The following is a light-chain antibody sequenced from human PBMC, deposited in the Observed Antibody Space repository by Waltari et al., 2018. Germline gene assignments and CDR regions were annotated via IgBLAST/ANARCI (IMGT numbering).Light chain of an antibody. CDR2: DAS. Sequence: DIQMTQSPSSLSASVGDRVTITCRASQDISRWLVWYQQKSDKAPKSLIYDASTVQRGVPSRFSGSGSGTDFTLTISSLQPEDYGTYYCQQYDNYPPTFGPGTKVDIK. J-gene: IGKJ3*01. V-gene: IGKV1D-16*01. CDR1: QDISRW. CDR3: QQYDNYPPT.